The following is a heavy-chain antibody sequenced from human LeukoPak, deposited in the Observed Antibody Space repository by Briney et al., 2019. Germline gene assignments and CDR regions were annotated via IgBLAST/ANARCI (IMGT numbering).Heavy chain of an antibody. V-gene: IGHV1-2*02. J-gene: IGHJ4*02. D-gene: IGHD5-18*01. Sequence: GAPVKVSCKASGYKFTGYYMHWVRQAPGQGLEWMGWINPNSGDSHHAQKFQGRVTMTRDTSISTAYMELSRLRSDDTAVYYCAREIGGILVFDYWGQGTLVTVSS. CDR1: GYKFTGYY. CDR2: INPNSGDS. CDR3: AREIGGILVFDY.